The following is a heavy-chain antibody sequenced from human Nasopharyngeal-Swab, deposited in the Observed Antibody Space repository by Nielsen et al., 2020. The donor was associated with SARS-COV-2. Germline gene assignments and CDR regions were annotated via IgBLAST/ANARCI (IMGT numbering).Heavy chain of an antibody. CDR3: ARSLRITIFGVVIISRWFDP. D-gene: IGHD3-3*01. CDR1: GGSINNYY. V-gene: IGHV4-4*07. CDR2: IYFSGST. J-gene: IGHJ5*02. Sequence: SETLSLTCSVSGGSINNYYWSWIRQPAGKGLEWIGRIYFSGSTNYNPSLKSRVTMSVDTSKNQFSLKLSSVTAADTAVYYCARSLRITIFGVVIISRWFDPWGQGTLVTVSS.